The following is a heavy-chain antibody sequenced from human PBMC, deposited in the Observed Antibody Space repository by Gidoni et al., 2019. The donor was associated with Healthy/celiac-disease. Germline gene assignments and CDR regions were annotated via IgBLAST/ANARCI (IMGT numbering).Heavy chain of an antibody. CDR1: GFTFRSYS. Sequence: EVQLVESGGGLVQPGGSLRLSCSASGFTFRSYSMNWVRQAPGKGLEWVSYISSSSSTIYYADSGKGRFTISRDNAKNSLYLQMNSLRAEDTAVYYCAREGYDYVGGAFDIWGQGTMVTVSS. CDR3: AREGYDYVGGAFDI. V-gene: IGHV3-48*01. CDR2: ISSSSSTI. J-gene: IGHJ3*02. D-gene: IGHD3-16*01.